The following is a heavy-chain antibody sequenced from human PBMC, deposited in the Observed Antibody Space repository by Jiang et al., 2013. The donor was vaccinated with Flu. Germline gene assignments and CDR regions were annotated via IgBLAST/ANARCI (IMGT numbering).Heavy chain of an antibody. CDR1: TFTTYD. Sequence: TFTTYDINXVRQATGQGLEWMGWMNPNSGNTGYAQKFQGRVTMTRNTSISTAFMELSSLRSEDTAVYYCARVLGWGRFDPWGQGTLVTVSS. V-gene: IGHV1-8*01. J-gene: IGHJ5*02. CDR2: MNPNSGNT. D-gene: IGHD3-16*01. CDR3: ARVLGWGRFDP.